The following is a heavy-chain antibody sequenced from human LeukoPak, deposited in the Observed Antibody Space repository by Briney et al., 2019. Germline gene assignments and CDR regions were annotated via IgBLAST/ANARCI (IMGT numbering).Heavy chain of an antibody. CDR2: IWYDGSEE. V-gene: IGHV3-33*01. CDR1: GFTFSSLG. CDR3: ARAGNAFDI. Sequence: GGSLRLSCAASGFTFSSLGMHWVRQAPGKGLEWVAVIWYDGSEEYYTDSVKGRFTISRDNSKNTLYLQMSSLRGEDTAIYYCARAGNAFDIWGQGTMVTVSS. D-gene: IGHD6-13*01. J-gene: IGHJ3*02.